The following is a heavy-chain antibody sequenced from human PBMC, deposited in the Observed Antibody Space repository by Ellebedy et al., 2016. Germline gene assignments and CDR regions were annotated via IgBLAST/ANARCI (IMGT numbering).Heavy chain of an antibody. CDR3: ARVAARNYGMDV. CDR1: GYTFTSNY. CDR2: SHPGGGGT. V-gene: IGHV1-46*01. J-gene: IGHJ6*02. Sequence: ASVKVSCKASGYTFTSNYIHWMRQAPGRGFEWMGVSHPGGGGTNYAQKFQGRVTMTSDTSTGTVYMELGGLRSEDTAVYYCARVAARNYGMDVWGQGTTVTVSS. D-gene: IGHD6-13*01.